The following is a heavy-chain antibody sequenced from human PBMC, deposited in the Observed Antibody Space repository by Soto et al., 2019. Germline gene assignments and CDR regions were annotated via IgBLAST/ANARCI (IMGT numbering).Heavy chain of an antibody. D-gene: IGHD3-9*01. V-gene: IGHV3-74*01. Sequence: GGSLRLSCAASGFTFSSYGMHWVRQAPGKGLVWVSRINSDGSSTSYADSVKGRFTISRDNAKNTLYLQMNSLRAEDTAVYYCARDFYDILTGQDGMDVWGQGTTVTVSS. CDR1: GFTFSSYG. CDR2: INSDGSST. J-gene: IGHJ6*02. CDR3: ARDFYDILTGQDGMDV.